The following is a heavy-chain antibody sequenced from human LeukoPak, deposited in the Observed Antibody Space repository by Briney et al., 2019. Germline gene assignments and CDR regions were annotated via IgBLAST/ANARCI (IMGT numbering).Heavy chain of an antibody. V-gene: IGHV3-7*01. CDR1: GFTFRSYW. CDR2: MKLDGSEE. CDR3: ARWARYCSSGSCYSWFDP. D-gene: IGHD2-15*01. Sequence: GGSLRLSCAASGFTFRSYWMSWVRQAPGKGLEWVANMKLDGSEEYYVDSAKGRFTISSDNAKNSLYLQMNSLRVDDTAVYYCARWARYCSSGSCYSWFDPWGQGTLVTVSS. J-gene: IGHJ5*02.